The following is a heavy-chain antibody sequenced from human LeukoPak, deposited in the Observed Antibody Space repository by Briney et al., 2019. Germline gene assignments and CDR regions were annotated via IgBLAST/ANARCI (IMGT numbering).Heavy chain of an antibody. CDR3: AKYGNSGWVIDD. J-gene: IGHJ4*02. D-gene: IGHD6-19*01. Sequence: PSETLSLTCTVSGGSIGSNYWTWIRQPPGKGLEYIGYIYYTGGTNYNPSLKSRVTISVDTSKNQFSLKLSSVTAADTAVYFCAKYGNSGWVIDDWGQGTLVTVSS. V-gene: IGHV4-59*08. CDR1: GGSIGSNY. CDR2: IYYTGGT.